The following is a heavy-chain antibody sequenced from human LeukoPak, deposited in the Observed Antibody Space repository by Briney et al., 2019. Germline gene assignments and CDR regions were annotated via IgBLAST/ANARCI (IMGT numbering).Heavy chain of an antibody. CDR3: ARFSYDSSGYLIGYFDY. Sequence: SQTLSLTCTVSGRSISSGDYYWRWIRQPPGRGLEWFVYIYYSGSPHHHPSLKSQVTISVDTSKNPFSLKLSSVTAADTAVYYCARFSYDSSGYLIGYFDYWGQGTLVTVSS. CDR1: GRSISSGDYY. CDR2: IYYSGSP. J-gene: IGHJ4*02. V-gene: IGHV4-30-4*01. D-gene: IGHD3-22*01.